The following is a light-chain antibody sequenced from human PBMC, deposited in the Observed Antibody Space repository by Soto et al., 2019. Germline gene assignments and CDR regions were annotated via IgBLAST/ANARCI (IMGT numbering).Light chain of an antibody. CDR3: QQYDKWPIT. J-gene: IGKJ5*01. V-gene: IGKV3-15*01. CDR2: GAS. Sequence: EIVLIQSAAALSESTGERATLSCWASQSISSNLAWYQQKPGQAPRLLIYGASIRATGLPASFSGSGSGTEFTLTINSLQSEDFAVYYCQQYDKWPITFGQGTRLEIK. CDR1: QSISSN.